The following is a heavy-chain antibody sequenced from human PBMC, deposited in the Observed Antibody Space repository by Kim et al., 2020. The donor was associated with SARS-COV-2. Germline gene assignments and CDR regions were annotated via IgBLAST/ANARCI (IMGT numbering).Heavy chain of an antibody. J-gene: IGHJ4*02. CDR3: ARGDCSSSSCYYFDS. Sequence: GGSLRLSCATSGFTFSNYGMNWVRQAPGKGLEWVAVIWYDGSNRYYADSVKGRFTISRDNSKNMLYLQMDSLRAEDTAVYYCARGDCSSSSCYYFDSWGQGALLSASS. CDR1: GFTFSNYG. V-gene: IGHV3-33*01. CDR2: IWYDGSNR. D-gene: IGHD2-15*01.